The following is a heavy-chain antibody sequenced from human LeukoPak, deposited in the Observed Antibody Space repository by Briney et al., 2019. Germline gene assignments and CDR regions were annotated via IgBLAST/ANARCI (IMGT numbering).Heavy chain of an antibody. CDR3: ARKDGDY. Sequence: SETLSLTCTVSGASISAFHWTWFRQPAGKGLEWIGLIYSSGSTLLNPSLKSRVAMSVDLTKNQLSLKLTSVTAADTAMYYCARKDGDYWGRGTLVTVSS. J-gene: IGHJ4*02. CDR2: IYSSGST. CDR1: GASISAFH. V-gene: IGHV4-4*07.